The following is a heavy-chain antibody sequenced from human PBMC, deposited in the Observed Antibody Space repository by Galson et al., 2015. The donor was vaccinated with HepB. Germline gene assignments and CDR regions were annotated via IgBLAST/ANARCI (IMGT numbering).Heavy chain of an antibody. CDR2: IYPGDSDT. J-gene: IGHJ6*03. D-gene: IGHD2-21*01. CDR1: GYSFTSYW. Sequence: QSGAEVKKPGESLKISCKGSGYSFTSYWIGWVRQMPGKGLEWMGIIYPGDSDTRYSPSFQGQVTISADKSISTAYLQWSSLKASDTAMYYCARQAYCGGDCYSMNYYYYMDVWGKGTTVTVSS. CDR3: ARQAYCGGDCYSMNYYYYMDV. V-gene: IGHV5-51*03.